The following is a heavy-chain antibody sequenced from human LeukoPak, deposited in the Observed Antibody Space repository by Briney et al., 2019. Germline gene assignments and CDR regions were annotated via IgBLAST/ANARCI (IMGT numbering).Heavy chain of an antibody. V-gene: IGHV3-23*01. Sequence: GGSLRLSCTASRFTFSSYAMSWVRQAPGKGLEWVSAISGSGGSTYYADSVKGRFTISRDNSKNTLYLQMNSLRAEDTAVYYCAKEYCSSTSCYIVDYWGQGTLVTVSS. CDR2: ISGSGGST. J-gene: IGHJ4*02. D-gene: IGHD2-2*02. CDR1: RFTFSSYA. CDR3: AKEYCSSTSCYIVDY.